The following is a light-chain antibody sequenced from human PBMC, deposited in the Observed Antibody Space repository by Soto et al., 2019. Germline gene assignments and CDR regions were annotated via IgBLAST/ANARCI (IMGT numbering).Light chain of an antibody. J-gene: IGKJ5*01. CDR2: DAS. Sequence: EIVLTQSPATLSLSPGERATLSCRASQNISIYLAWYQQRPGQAPRLLIFDASNRATGIPARFSGSGSGTDFTLTISSLEPEDFAVYYCQQCSNWPPEITFGQGTRLDIK. CDR1: QNISIY. CDR3: QQCSNWPPEIT. V-gene: IGKV3-11*01.